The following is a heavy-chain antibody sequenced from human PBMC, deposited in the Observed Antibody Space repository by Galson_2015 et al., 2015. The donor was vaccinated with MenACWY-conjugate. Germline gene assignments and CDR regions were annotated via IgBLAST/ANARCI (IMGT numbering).Heavy chain of an antibody. CDR3: ARHPPGGRGMDV. CDR1: GYRSINYW. D-gene: IGHD1-26*01. J-gene: IGHJ6*02. V-gene: IGHV5-51*01. CDR2: IDPVNSNV. Sequence: QSGAEVKKPGESLKISCKGSGYRSINYWIGWVRQMPGKGLQWMGLIDPVNSNVRYSPSFQGQVTISADESISTAYLQWSSLKASDTAMYYCARHPPGGRGMDVWGRGTTVTVSS.